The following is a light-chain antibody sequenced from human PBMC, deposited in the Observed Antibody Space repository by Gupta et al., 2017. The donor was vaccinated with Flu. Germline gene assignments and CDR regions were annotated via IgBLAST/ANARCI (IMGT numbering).Light chain of an antibody. J-gene: IGKJ1*01. Sequence: DIQMTQFPSTLSASVGDRVTITCRASQSISTWLAWYQQRPGKAPKLLIYKASTLESGVPSRFSASGSGTEFTLTIIGLLPDDFATSYCQHEYRLSGAFGKGTRVEVK. CDR3: QHEYRLSGA. CDR1: QSISTW. V-gene: IGKV1-5*03. CDR2: KAS.